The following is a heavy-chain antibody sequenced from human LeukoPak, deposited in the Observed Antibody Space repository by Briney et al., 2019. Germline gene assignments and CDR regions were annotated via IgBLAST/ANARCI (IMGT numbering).Heavy chain of an antibody. CDR1: GFTFDDYA. J-gene: IGHJ4*02. V-gene: IGHV3-9*01. Sequence: GGSLRLSCAASGFTFDDYAMHWVRHAPGKGLEWVSGISWNSGSIGYADSVKGRFTISRDNSKNTLYLQMNSLRAEDTAVYYCAKDGSWYYHSYFDYWGQGTLVTVSS. CDR2: ISWNSGSI. CDR3: AKDGSWYYHSYFDY. D-gene: IGHD6-13*01.